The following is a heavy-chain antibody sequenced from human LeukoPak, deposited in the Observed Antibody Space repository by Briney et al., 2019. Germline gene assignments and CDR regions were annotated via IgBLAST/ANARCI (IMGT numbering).Heavy chain of an antibody. V-gene: IGHV4-34*01. Sequence: SETLSLTCAVYGGSFSGYYWSWIRQPPGKGLEWIGEINHSGSTNYNPSLKSRVTISVDTSKNQFSLKLSSVTAADTAVYYCARPNRNMVRGVIIDWFDPWGQGTLVTVSS. CDR3: ARPNRNMVRGVIIDWFDP. J-gene: IGHJ5*02. D-gene: IGHD3-10*01. CDR1: GGSFSGYY. CDR2: INHSGST.